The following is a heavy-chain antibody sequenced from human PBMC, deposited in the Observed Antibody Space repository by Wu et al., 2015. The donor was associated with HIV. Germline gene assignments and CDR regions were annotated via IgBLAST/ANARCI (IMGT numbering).Heavy chain of an antibody. CDR3: ATAGVYGSGSYYSRYYYYGMDV. D-gene: IGHD3-10*01. CDR2: FDPEDGET. V-gene: IGHV1-24*01. CDR1: GYSFTNYG. Sequence: QAQLVQSGVEVKKPGASLKISCKSSGYSFTNYGITWVRQAPGKGLEWMGGFDPEDGETIYAQKFQGRVTMTEDTSTDTAYMELSSLRSEDTAVYYCATAGVYGSGSYYSRYYYYGMDVWGQGTTVTVSS. J-gene: IGHJ6*02.